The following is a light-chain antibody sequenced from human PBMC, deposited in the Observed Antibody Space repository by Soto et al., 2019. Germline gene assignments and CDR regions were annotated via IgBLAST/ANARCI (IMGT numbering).Light chain of an antibody. CDR2: QVS. CDR3: MQATLSRT. CDR1: QSLVYSDGNSY. V-gene: IGKV2-24*01. J-gene: IGKJ5*01. Sequence: DIVLTQTPLSSPVTLGQPASISCRSSQSLVYSDGNSYLSWLQQRPGQPLRLLIYQVSERFSGVPDRFSGSWAGTDFTLKISRVEPEDVGVYYCMQATLSRTFGQVTRLEIK.